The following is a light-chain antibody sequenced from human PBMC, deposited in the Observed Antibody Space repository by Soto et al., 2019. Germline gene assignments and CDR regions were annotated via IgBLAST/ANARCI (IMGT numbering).Light chain of an antibody. CDR1: SSDVGSYNL. CDR2: EGS. CDR3: CSYAGNSIYV. V-gene: IGLV2-23*01. Sequence: LAQPASVSGSPGQSITISCTGTSSDVGSYNLVSWCQQHPGKAPKVMIYEGSKRPSGVSNRFSASKSGTTASLTISGLQAEDEADYYCCSYAGNSIYVFGSGTNVTVL. J-gene: IGLJ1*01.